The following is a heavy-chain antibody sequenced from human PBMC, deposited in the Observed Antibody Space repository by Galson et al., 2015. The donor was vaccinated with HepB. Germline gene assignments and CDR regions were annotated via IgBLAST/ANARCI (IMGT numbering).Heavy chain of an antibody. J-gene: IGHJ4*02. Sequence: QSGAEVKKPGESLKISCKGSGYSFTSYWIGWVRQMPGKGLEWMGIIYPGDSDTRYSPSFQGQVTISADKSISTAYLQWSSLKASDTAMYYCVTQPGDFWSGPSFDYWGQGTLVTVPS. CDR1: GYSFTSYW. CDR2: IYPGDSDT. CDR3: VTQPGDFWSGPSFDY. V-gene: IGHV5-51*03. D-gene: IGHD3-3*01.